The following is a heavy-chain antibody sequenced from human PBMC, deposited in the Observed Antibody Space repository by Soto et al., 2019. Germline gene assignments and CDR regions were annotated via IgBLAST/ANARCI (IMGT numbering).Heavy chain of an antibody. Sequence: QVQLQESGPGLVKPSGTLSLTGAVSGGSISGSNWWSWVRQAPGKGQEWIGEIFHNGNTYSNPSLTGRVTMSVNKSKNQFSLNLNAVTAADSAVYYCASRSYGMDIWGQGTTVTVSS. D-gene: IGHD3-16*02. V-gene: IGHV4-4*02. J-gene: IGHJ6*02. CDR2: IFHNGNT. CDR3: ASRSYGMDI. CDR1: GGSISGSNW.